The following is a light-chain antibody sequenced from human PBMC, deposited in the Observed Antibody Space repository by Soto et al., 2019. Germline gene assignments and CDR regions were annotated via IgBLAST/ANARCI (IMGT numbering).Light chain of an antibody. Sequence: EIVSTQSPGTLSLSPGERATLSCMASQSVNSYLAWYQQKPGQAPRLLIFDASNRATGIPARFSGSGSGTEFTLPITSLEPEDFAVYYCQKHSNWPLTFGGGTKVDIK. CDR3: QKHSNWPLT. CDR1: QSVNSY. CDR2: DAS. V-gene: IGKV3-11*01. J-gene: IGKJ4*01.